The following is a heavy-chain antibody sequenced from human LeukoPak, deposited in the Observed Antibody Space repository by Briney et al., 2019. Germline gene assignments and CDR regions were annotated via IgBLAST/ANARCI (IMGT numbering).Heavy chain of an antibody. Sequence: PGGSLRLSCAASGFTFSSYSMNWVRQAPGQGLEWVSSISSSSSYIYYADSVKGRFTISRDNAKNSLYLQMNSLRAEDTAVYYCARGHHHLTMRLIKNNQNWFDPWGQGTLVTVSS. V-gene: IGHV3-21*01. D-gene: IGHD3-22*01. CDR3: ARGHHHLTMRLIKNNQNWFDP. CDR1: GFTFSSYS. CDR2: ISSSSSYI. J-gene: IGHJ5*02.